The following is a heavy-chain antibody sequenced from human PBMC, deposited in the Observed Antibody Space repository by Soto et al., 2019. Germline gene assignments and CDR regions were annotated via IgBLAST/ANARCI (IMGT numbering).Heavy chain of an antibody. J-gene: IGHJ4*02. Sequence: ASVKVSCKASGYTFTNYYIHWVRQAPGQGLEWMGIINPSGGSTSYEQKFQGRVIMTRDTSTSTFYMELSSLRSEDMAVYYCASGYNDYSMGFDYWGQGTPVTVSS. CDR2: INPSGGST. CDR1: GYTFTNYY. V-gene: IGHV1-46*01. CDR3: ASGYNDYSMGFDY. D-gene: IGHD4-4*01.